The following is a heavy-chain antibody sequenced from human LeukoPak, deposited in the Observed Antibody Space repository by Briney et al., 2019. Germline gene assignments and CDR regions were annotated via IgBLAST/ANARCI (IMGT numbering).Heavy chain of an antibody. D-gene: IGHD3-10*01. Sequence: GGSLRLSCAASGFPFSSYAMNWVRQAPGKGREWVSIIFGSGDTTYYADSVKGRFTVSRYNSKNMLYLQMNNLRPEDTATYYCAKRNTMVRGGPCFDYWGQGLLVTVSS. V-gene: IGHV3-23*01. CDR2: IFGSGDTT. CDR3: AKRNTMVRGGPCFDY. J-gene: IGHJ4*02. CDR1: GFPFSSYA.